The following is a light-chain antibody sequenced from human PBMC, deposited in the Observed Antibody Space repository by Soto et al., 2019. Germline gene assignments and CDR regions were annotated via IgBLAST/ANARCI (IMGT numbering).Light chain of an antibody. CDR3: QQTYRTPWT. CDR2: AAS. CDR1: QSISNS. Sequence: DIQMTQSPASLSASVGDRVTITCRASQSISNSLHWYQPKPGKASKVLIYAASSLQSGVPSRFSGSGSGTDFTLTISSPQPDDFATYYCQQTYRTPWTFGQGTKVDIK. J-gene: IGKJ1*01. V-gene: IGKV1-39*01.